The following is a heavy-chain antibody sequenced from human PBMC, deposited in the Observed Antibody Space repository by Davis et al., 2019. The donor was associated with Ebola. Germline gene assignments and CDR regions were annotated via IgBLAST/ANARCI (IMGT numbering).Heavy chain of an antibody. V-gene: IGHV4-38-2*02. CDR1: GYSISSGYY. CDR2: IYHSGST. D-gene: IGHD3-16*01. J-gene: IGHJ6*04. CDR3: ARGDDYPFFMDV. Sequence: PSETLSLTCTVSGYSISSGYYWGWIRQPPGKGLEWIGSIYHSGSTNYNPSLKSRVTISVDTSKTQLSLKLSSVTAADTAVYYCARGDDYPFFMDVWGKGTTVTVSS.